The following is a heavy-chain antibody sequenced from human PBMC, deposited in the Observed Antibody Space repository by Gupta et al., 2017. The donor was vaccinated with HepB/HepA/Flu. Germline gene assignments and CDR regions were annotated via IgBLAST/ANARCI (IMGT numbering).Heavy chain of an antibody. CDR1: GFTFSRRW. V-gene: IGHV3-7*01. D-gene: IGHD2/OR15-2a*01. Sequence: EVQLVESGGGWVQPGGSLNLYCAAAGFTFSRRWMNWVRQAPGKGLEWVAKIKQDGSEKKYGDSVKGRFTISRDNAKDSLYLQMDSLRAEDTAVYYCARGSGSTTRALDIWGQGTMVTVSS. CDR3: ARGSGSTTRALDI. CDR2: IKQDGSEK. J-gene: IGHJ3*02.